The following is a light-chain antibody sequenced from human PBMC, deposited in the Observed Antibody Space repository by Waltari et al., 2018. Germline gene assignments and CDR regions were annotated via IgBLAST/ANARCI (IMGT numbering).Light chain of an antibody. Sequence: QPALTQPASVSGSPGQSITLSCTGDSNDVGGSKSVSWYQQHPGKAPKLMLYDVTDRPSGVSNRFSGSKSGNTASLTISDLQAEDEADYYCSSYTSGNTLVFGTGTKVTVL. CDR2: DVT. CDR3: SSYTSGNTLV. V-gene: IGLV2-14*03. CDR1: SNDVGGSKS. J-gene: IGLJ1*01.